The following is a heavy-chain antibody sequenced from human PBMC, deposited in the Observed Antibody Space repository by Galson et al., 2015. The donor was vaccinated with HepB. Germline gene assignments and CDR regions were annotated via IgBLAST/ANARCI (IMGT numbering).Heavy chain of an antibody. V-gene: IGHV3-23*01. J-gene: IGHJ4*02. Sequence: SLRLSCAGSGFSFDNYAMSWVRQAPGKGLEWVSGISGTGGSTYYADSVKGRFAFSRDNSKNTLYLQMNSLRAEDTAVYYCAKATIYDYVWGSYEDWGQGTLVTVSS. CDR2: ISGTGGST. CDR1: GFSFDNYA. D-gene: IGHD3-16*01. CDR3: AKATIYDYVWGSYED.